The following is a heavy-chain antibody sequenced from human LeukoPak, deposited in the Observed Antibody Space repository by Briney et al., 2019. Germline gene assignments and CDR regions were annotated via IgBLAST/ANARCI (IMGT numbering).Heavy chain of an antibody. CDR3: ARTVGATDSLDY. V-gene: IGHV3-48*03. Sequence: GGSLRLSCAASGFTFSSYEMNWVRQAPGKGLEWVSYISSSGSTIYYPDSVKGRLTISRDNAKNSLYLQMNSLRAEDTAVYYCARTVGATDSLDYWGQGTLVTVSS. CDR1: GFTFSSYE. J-gene: IGHJ4*02. CDR2: ISSSGSTI. D-gene: IGHD1-26*01.